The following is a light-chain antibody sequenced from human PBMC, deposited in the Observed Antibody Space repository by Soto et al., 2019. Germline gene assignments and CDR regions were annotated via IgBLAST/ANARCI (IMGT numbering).Light chain of an antibody. CDR1: QSINRY. CDR2: GAS. CDR3: QQSYSIPIT. V-gene: IGKV1-39*01. J-gene: IGKJ5*01. Sequence: DIQMTQSPSSLSASVGDRVTITCRASQSINRYLNWYQQKPGKAPKPLIYGASSLEIGVPSRFSGSGSGTDFTLTISSLQPADFATFYCQQSYSIPITFGQGTRLEIK.